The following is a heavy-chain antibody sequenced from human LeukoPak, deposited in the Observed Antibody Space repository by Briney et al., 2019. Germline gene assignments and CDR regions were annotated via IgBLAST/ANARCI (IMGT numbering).Heavy chain of an antibody. CDR2: IYYSGST. Sequence: SETLSLTCTVSGGSISSSSYYWGWIRQPPGKGLEWIGSIYYSGSTYYNPSLKSRVTISVDTSKNQFSLKLSSVTAADTAVYYCARDRPLGYGSGSYYYYYMDVWGKGTTVTVSS. CDR1: GGSISSSSYY. V-gene: IGHV4-39*07. J-gene: IGHJ6*03. D-gene: IGHD3-10*01. CDR3: ARDRPLGYGSGSYYYYYMDV.